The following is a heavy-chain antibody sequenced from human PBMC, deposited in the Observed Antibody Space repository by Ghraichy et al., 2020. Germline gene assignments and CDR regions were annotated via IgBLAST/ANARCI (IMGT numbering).Heavy chain of an antibody. CDR1: GFTFSSYR. D-gene: IGHD4-23*01. CDR2: ITSTSSTK. Sequence: GESLNISCVGSGFTFSSYRLNWVRQSPGKGLEWVSYITSTSSTKFYADSVKGRFTISRDNAQNSLYLQMNGLRDDDTAVYYCARGSTVVRFFYNDGMDVWGQGTTVTVSS. V-gene: IGHV3-48*02. CDR3: ARGSTVVRFFYNDGMDV. J-gene: IGHJ6*02.